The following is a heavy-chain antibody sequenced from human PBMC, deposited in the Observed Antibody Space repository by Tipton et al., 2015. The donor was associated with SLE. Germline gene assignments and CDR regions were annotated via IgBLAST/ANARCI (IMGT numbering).Heavy chain of an antibody. CDR3: ARLPDLGILTGSDAFDI. J-gene: IGHJ3*02. CDR2: IYYSGST. CDR1: GGSISSHY. V-gene: IGHV4-59*05. Sequence: TLSLTCTVSGGSISSHYWSWIRQPPGKGLEWIGSIYYSGSTYYNPSLKSRVTISVDTSKNQFSLKLSSVTAADTAVYYCARLPDLGILTGSDAFDIWGQGTMVTVSS. D-gene: IGHD3-9*01.